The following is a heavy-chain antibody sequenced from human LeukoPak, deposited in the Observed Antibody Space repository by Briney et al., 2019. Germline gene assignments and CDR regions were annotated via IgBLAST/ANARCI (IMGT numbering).Heavy chain of an antibody. J-gene: IGHJ6*02. CDR2: IRSKANSYAT. Sequence: PGGSLRLSCAASGFTFGGSAMHWVRQASGKGLEWVGRIRSKANSYATAYAASVKGRFTISRDDSKNTAYLQMNSLKAEDTAVYYCTRTPYDSSGWATSYYGMDVWGQGTTVTVSS. CDR1: GFTFGGSA. CDR3: TRTPYDSSGWATSYYGMDV. V-gene: IGHV3-73*01. D-gene: IGHD3-22*01.